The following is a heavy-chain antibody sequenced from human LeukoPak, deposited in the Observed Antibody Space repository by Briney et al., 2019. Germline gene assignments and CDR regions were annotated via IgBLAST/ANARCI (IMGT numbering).Heavy chain of an antibody. J-gene: IGHJ3*02. CDR1: GYSISSGYY. CDR3: ARGWSDAFDI. Sequence: SETLSLTCTVSGYSISSGYYWGWIRQPPGKGLEWIGSIYHSGSTYYNPSLKSRVTISVDTSKNQFSLKLSSVTAADTAVYYCARGWSDAFDIWGQGTMVTVSS. V-gene: IGHV4-38-2*02. CDR2: IYHSGST.